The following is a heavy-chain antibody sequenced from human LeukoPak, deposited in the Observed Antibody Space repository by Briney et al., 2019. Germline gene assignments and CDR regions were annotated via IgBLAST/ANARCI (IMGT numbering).Heavy chain of an antibody. J-gene: IGHJ3*02. CDR3: ARHPVVRSLGDFDI. CDR2: IYYSGST. V-gene: IGHV4-59*08. CDR1: GGSISSYY. D-gene: IGHD3-10*01. Sequence: SETLSLTCTVSGGSISSYYWSWIRQPPGKGLEWIGYIYYSGSTNYNPSLKSRVTISVDTSKNQFSLKLSSVTAADTAVYYCARHPVVRSLGDFDIWGQGTMVTVSS.